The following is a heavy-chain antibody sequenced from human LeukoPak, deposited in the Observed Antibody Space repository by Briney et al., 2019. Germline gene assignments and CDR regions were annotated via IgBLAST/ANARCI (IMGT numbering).Heavy chain of an antibody. Sequence: GGSLRLSCAASGFTFSSYGMHWVRQAPGKGLEWVAVISYDGSNKYYADSVKGRFTISRDNSKNTLYLQMNSLRAEDTAVYYCAKEGHGSSLDYWGQGTLVSVSS. J-gene: IGHJ4*02. CDR3: AKEGHGSSLDY. V-gene: IGHV3-30*18. D-gene: IGHD6-13*01. CDR2: ISYDGSNK. CDR1: GFTFSSYG.